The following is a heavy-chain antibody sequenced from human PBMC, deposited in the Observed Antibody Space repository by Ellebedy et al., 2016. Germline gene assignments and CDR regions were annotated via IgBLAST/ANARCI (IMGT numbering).Heavy chain of an antibody. CDR1: GFTFSSYG. Sequence: GESLKISCAASGFTFSSYGMHWVRQAPGKGLEWVAVIWYDGSNKYYADSVKGRFTISRDNSKNTLYLQMNSLRAEDTAVYYCARGDYDSSGYYYYYYGMDVWGQGTTVTVSS. J-gene: IGHJ6*02. D-gene: IGHD3-22*01. V-gene: IGHV3-33*01. CDR3: ARGDYDSSGYYYYYYGMDV. CDR2: IWYDGSNK.